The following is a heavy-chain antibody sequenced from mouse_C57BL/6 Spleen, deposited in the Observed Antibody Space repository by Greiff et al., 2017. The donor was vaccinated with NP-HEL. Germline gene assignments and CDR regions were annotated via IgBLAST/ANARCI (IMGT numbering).Heavy chain of an antibody. J-gene: IGHJ2*01. CDR2: IDPSDSET. CDR3: ASGRGANWDYFGY. V-gene: IGHV1-52*01. Sequence: QVQLQQPGAELVRPGSSVKLSCKASGYTFTSYWMHWVKQRPIQGLEWIGNIDPSDSETHYNQKFKDKATLTVDKSSSTAYMQLSSLTSEDSAVYDCASGRGANWDYFGYWGPGATLTVSS. CDR1: GYTFTSYW. D-gene: IGHD4-1*01.